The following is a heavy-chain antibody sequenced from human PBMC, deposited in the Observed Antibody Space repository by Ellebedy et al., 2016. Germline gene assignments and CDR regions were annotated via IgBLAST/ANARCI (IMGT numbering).Heavy chain of an antibody. D-gene: IGHD2-8*01. CDR3: ARLTHSLYYYYYMDV. Sequence: SETLSLTCAVYGGSFSGYYWSWIRQPPGKGLEWIGEINHSGSTNYNPSLKSRVTISVDTSKNQFSLKLSSVTAADTAVYYCARLTHSLYYYYYMDVWGKGTTVTVSS. CDR2: INHSGST. J-gene: IGHJ6*03. V-gene: IGHV4-34*01. CDR1: GGSFSGYY.